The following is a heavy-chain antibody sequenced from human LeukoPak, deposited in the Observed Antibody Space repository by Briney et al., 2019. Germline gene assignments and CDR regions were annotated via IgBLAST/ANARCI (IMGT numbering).Heavy chain of an antibody. V-gene: IGHV4-39*01. Sequence: SETLSLTCTVSGGSISSSSYYWGWIRPPPGKGLEWIGSIYYSGSTYYNPSLKSRVTISVDTSKNQFSLKLSSVTAADTAVYYCARHESEITMVRGVTDYWGQGTLVTVSS. J-gene: IGHJ4*02. D-gene: IGHD3-10*01. CDR3: ARHESEITMVRGVTDY. CDR1: GGSISSSSYY. CDR2: IYYSGST.